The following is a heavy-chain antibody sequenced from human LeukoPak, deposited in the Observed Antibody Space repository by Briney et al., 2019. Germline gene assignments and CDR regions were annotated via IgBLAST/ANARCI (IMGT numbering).Heavy chain of an antibody. Sequence: SVKVSCKASGGTFSSYAISWVRQAPGQGLEWMGGIIPIFGTADYAQKFQGRVTITADESTSTAYMELSSLRSEDTAVYYCARSYYDSSGYTGPYYYYGMDVWGQGTTVTVSS. CDR1: GGTFSSYA. D-gene: IGHD3-22*01. V-gene: IGHV1-69*13. J-gene: IGHJ6*02. CDR2: IIPIFGTA. CDR3: ARSYYDSSGYTGPYYYYGMDV.